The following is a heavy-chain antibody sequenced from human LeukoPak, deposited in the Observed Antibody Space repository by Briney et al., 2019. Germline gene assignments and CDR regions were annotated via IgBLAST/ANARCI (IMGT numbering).Heavy chain of an antibody. CDR1: GDSVSSNSAA. CDR3: ARALEQWLVTYYFDY. Sequence: SQTLSLTCAISGDSVSSNSAAWNWIRQSPPRGLEWLGRTYYRSKWYKDYAVSVKSRITINPDTSKNQFSLQLNSVTPEDTAVYYCARALEQWLVTYYFDYWGQGTLVTVSS. D-gene: IGHD6-19*01. CDR2: TYYRSKWYK. V-gene: IGHV6-1*01. J-gene: IGHJ4*02.